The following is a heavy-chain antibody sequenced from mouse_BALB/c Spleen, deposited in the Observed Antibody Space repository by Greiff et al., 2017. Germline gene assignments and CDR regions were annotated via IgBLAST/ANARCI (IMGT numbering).Heavy chain of an antibody. CDR2: ISTYYGDA. D-gene: IGHD2-4*01. V-gene: IGHV1S137*01. J-gene: IGHJ3*01. Sequence: QVQLQQSGAELVRPGVSVKISCKGSGNTFTDYAMHWVKQSHAKSLEWIGVISTYYGDASYNQKFKGKATMTVDKSSSTAYMELARLTSEDSAIYYCARGDDYEAWFAYWGQGTLVTVSA. CDR1: GNTFTDYA. CDR3: ARGDDYEAWFAY.